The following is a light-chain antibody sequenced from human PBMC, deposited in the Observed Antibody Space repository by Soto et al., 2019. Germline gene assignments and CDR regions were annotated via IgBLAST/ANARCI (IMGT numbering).Light chain of an antibody. Sequence: EIIMTQSPGTLSVSPWERATLSCMAAQGVTTNFAWYQQKSGQSPRLLIYDVSNRATGVPARFSGSGSETDFTLTISGLRSEDSAVYFCQQYNNWPFSFGQGTRLEIK. CDR2: DVS. V-gene: IGKV3-15*01. J-gene: IGKJ5*01. CDR1: QGVTTN. CDR3: QQYNNWPFS.